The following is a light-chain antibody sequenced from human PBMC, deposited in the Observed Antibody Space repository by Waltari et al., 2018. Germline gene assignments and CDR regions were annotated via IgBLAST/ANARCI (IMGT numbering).Light chain of an antibody. Sequence: EIVLTQSPGTLSLSLGDRPTLSCRASQSIGRSVVWYQQRPGQAPRLLIYDISRRATGIPDRFSGSGYGTDFSLTISRLEPEDFAVYYCQKYERLPATFGQGTTVEIK. CDR3: QKYERLPAT. CDR1: QSIGRS. CDR2: DIS. J-gene: IGKJ1*01. V-gene: IGKV3-20*01.